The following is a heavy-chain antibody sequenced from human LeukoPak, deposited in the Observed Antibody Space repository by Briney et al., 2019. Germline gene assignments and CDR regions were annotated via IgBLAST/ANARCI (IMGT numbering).Heavy chain of an antibody. J-gene: IGHJ4*02. CDR2: ISSSSSYI. CDR1: GFTFSSYA. Sequence: GGSLRLSCAASGFTFSSYAMNWVRQAPGKGLEWVSSISSSSSYIYYADSVKGRFTISRDNAKNSLYLQMNSLRAEDTAVYYCARDRGIAAALDYWGQGTLVTVSS. D-gene: IGHD6-13*01. CDR3: ARDRGIAAALDY. V-gene: IGHV3-21*01.